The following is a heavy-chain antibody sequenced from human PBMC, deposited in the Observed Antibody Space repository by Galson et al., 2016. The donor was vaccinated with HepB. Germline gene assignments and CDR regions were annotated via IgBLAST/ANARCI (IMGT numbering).Heavy chain of an antibody. V-gene: IGHV2-5*02. CDR2: IYWDDDK. D-gene: IGHD3-10*01. CDR3: AHRRVVQGVIRWFDP. Sequence: PALVKPPQTLTLTCTFSGFSLRTSGVGVGWIRQPPGKALEWLALIYWDDDKRYSPSLKSRLTITKDTSKNQVVLTMTNMDPVDTATYYCAHRRVVQGVIRWFDPWGQGTLVTVSS. CDR1: GFSLRTSGVG. J-gene: IGHJ5*02.